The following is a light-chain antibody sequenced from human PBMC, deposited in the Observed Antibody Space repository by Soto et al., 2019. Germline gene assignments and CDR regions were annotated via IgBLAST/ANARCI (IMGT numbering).Light chain of an antibody. V-gene: IGLV2-14*01. J-gene: IGLJ1*01. CDR2: EVN. Sequence: QSVLTQPASVSGSPGQSITISCTGTSSDVAFYNHVSWYQQHPGKAPKLLIYEVNNRPSGVSHRFSGSKSGNTASLTISGFQAEDEADYYCSSFASTHTYVFGTGTKLTVL. CDR1: SSDVAFYNH. CDR3: SSFASTHTYV.